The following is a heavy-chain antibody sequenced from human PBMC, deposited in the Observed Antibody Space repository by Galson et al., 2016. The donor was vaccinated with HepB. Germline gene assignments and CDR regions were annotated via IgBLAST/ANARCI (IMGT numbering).Heavy chain of an antibody. CDR1: GGSISSGGYY. V-gene: IGHV4-31*11. CDR3: ASYDFWSGMGRDY. CDR2: IYYSGST. J-gene: IGHJ4*02. Sequence: TLSLTCAVSGGSISSGGYYWSWIRQHPGKGLEWIGYIYYSGSTYYNPSLKSRVTISVDTSKNQFSLKLSSVTAADTAVYYCASYDFWSGMGRDYWGPGTLVTVSS. D-gene: IGHD3-3*01.